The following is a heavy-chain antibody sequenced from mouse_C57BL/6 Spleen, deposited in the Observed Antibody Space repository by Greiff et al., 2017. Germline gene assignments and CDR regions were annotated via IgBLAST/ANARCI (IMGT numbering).Heavy chain of an antibody. J-gene: IGHJ3*01. CDR2: IDPSDSYT. V-gene: IGHV1-59*01. CDR1: GYTFTSYW. D-gene: IGHD1-1*01. CDR3: ATGYYGPATGFAY. Sequence: VQLQQPGAELVRPGTSVKLSCKASGYTFTSYWMHWVKQRPGQGLEWIGVIDPSDSYTNYNQKFKGKATLTVDKSSSTAYMQLSSLTSEDSAVYYCATGYYGPATGFAYWGQGTLVTVSA.